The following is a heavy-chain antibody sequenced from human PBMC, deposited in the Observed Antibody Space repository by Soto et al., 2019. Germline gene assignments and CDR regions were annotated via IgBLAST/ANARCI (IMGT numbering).Heavy chain of an antibody. V-gene: IGHV1-8*01. J-gene: IGHJ5*02. Sequence: QVQLVQSGAEVKKPGASVKVSCKASGYTFASYDINWVRQATGQGLEWMGWMNPNSGATGYAQNFQGRVTMTRNTSITTAYIELNSLRSEDTAVYFCARGLRNPTAGGNWFDPWGQGTLVTVSS. CDR2: MNPNSGAT. CDR3: ARGLRNPTAGGNWFDP. D-gene: IGHD6-13*01. CDR1: GYTFASYD.